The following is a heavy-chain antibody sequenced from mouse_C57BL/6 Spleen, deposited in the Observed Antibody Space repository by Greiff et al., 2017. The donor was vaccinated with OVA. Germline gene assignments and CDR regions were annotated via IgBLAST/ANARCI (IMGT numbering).Heavy chain of an antibody. V-gene: IGHV1-53*01. J-gene: IGHJ4*01. CDR2: INPSNGGT. CDR3: ARWSDYDHEQYYAMDD. CDR1: GYTFTSYW. Sequence: QVQLQQPGTELVKPGASVKLSCKASGYTFTSYWMHWVKQRPGQGLEWIGNINPSNGGTYYNEKFKSKATLTVDKSSSTAYMQLRSLTSEDSAVFDYARWSDYDHEQYYAMDDWGQGTSVTVSS. D-gene: IGHD2-4*01.